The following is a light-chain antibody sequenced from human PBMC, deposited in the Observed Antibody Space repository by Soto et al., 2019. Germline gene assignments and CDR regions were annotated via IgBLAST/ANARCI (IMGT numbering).Light chain of an antibody. Sequence: EMVITHSPVTLSVSPGERVTLSCRASQSVSSNLAWYQQKPGQAPSLLIYGAFTRATGIPARFSGTGSGTEFTLTISSLQSEDFALYYCQQYNDWPLTFGQGTKVDIK. CDR1: QSVSSN. V-gene: IGKV3-15*01. J-gene: IGKJ1*01. CDR2: GAF. CDR3: QQYNDWPLT.